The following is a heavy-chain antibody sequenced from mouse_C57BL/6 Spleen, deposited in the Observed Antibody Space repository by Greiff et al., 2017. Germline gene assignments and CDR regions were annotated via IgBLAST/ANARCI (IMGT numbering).Heavy chain of an antibody. CDR2: IYPRSGNT. CDR3: ASNSDY. CDR1: GYTFTSYG. Sequence: VKLQESGAELARPGASVKLSCKASGYTFTSYGISWVKQRTGQGLEWIGEIYPRSGNTYYNEKFKGKATLTADKSSSTAYMELRSLTSEDSAVYFCASNSDYWGQGTTLTVSS. V-gene: IGHV1-81*01. J-gene: IGHJ2*01.